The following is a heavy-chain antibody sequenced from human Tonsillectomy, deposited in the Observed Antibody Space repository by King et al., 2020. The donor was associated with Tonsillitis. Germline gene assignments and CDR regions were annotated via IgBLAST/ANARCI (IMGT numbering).Heavy chain of an antibody. J-gene: IGHJ5*02. CDR1: GFSFDNAW. V-gene: IGHV3-15*01. D-gene: IGHD2-2*01. CDR2: IKRKSDGGTS. Sequence: VQLVESGGGLVKPGGSLRLSCAVSGFSFDNAWMHWVRQAPGKGLEWVGRIKRKSDGGTSDYAAPVKGRFTISGDDSQNTLYLQMNSLKIADTAVYYCMPADVDGPWGQGTLVTVSS. CDR3: MPADVDGP.